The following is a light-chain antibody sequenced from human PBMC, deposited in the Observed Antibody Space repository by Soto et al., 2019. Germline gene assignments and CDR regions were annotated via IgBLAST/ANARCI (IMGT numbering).Light chain of an antibody. V-gene: IGKV1-27*01. Sequence: DIQMTQSPSSLSASVGDRVTITCRASQGIRNYLAWYQQKPGKVPKLLIYAASTLHSGVPSRFSGSGSGTDVTLTISSLQPEDVATYYCQKYNSVPLTFGGGTKVEFK. CDR2: AAS. CDR3: QKYNSVPLT. J-gene: IGKJ4*01. CDR1: QGIRNY.